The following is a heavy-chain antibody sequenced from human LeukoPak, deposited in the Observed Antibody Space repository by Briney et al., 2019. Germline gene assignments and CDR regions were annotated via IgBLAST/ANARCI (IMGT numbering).Heavy chain of an antibody. J-gene: IGHJ6*02. CDR3: ARKNPQGYCSSTSCLHYYYGMDV. CDR1: GGTFSSYA. V-gene: IGHV1-69*13. Sequence: VASVKVSCKASGGTFSSYAISWVRQAPGRGLEWMGGIIPIFGTANYAQKFQGRVTITAGESTSTAYMELSSLRSEDTAVYYCARKNPQGYCSSTSCLHYYYGMDVWGQGTTVTVSS. CDR2: IIPIFGTA. D-gene: IGHD2-2*01.